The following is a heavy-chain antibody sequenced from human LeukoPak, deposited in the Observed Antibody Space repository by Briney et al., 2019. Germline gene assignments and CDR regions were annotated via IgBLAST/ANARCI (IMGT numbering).Heavy chain of an antibody. Sequence: PGGSLRLSCAASGFIFSNYDMHWVRQAPGKGLEWVAFIRYDGSNKSYADSVKGRFTISRDNSKNTLYLQMNSLRAEDTAVYYCAKSSGDGSNVWGQETMVTVSS. V-gene: IGHV3-30*02. CDR1: GFIFSNYD. J-gene: IGHJ3*01. CDR3: AKSSGDGSNV. D-gene: IGHD3-22*01. CDR2: IRYDGSNK.